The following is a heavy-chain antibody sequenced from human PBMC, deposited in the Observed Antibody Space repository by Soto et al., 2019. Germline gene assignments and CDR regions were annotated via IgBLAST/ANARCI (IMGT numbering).Heavy chain of an antibody. D-gene: IGHD4-17*01. CDR1: GYTFTAHW. V-gene: IGHV5-51*01. Sequence: GESLNISCKGSGYTFTAHWIAWVRQMPGKRLEWMGLIYPDDSDTRYSPSFQGQVTISADKSSNTAYLQWSSLKASDTAIYYCARLAGEYIGRGFDYWGQGTPVTFSS. CDR3: ARLAGEYIGRGFDY. J-gene: IGHJ4*02. CDR2: IYPDDSDT.